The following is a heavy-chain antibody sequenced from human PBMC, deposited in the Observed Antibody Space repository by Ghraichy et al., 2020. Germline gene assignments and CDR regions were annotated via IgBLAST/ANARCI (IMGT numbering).Heavy chain of an antibody. Sequence: SQTLSLTCSVSGASISSYYWSWIRQSAGKGLEWIGRIHTRGGSNSNPSLKSRDTMSVDTSENQFSLNLRSVTAADTAVYYCARVWQSGITPHRFDIWGQGTMVTVSS. V-gene: IGHV4-4*07. J-gene: IGHJ3*02. CDR1: GASISSYY. CDR3: ARVWQSGITPHRFDI. CDR2: IHTRGGS. D-gene: IGHD3-16*01.